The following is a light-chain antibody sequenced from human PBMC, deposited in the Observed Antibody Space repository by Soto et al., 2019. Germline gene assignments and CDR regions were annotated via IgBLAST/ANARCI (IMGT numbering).Light chain of an antibody. CDR2: GAS. CDR1: QGVSSSY. Sequence: EIVMTQSPSTLAVSPGERVTLSCRASQGVSSSYLAWYQQKPGQAPRLLIYGASSRATGIPERFSGSGSGTDYTLTISRLEPEDFAVYYCQQYGSSPITFGPGTKVDIK. CDR3: QQYGSSPIT. V-gene: IGKV3-20*01. J-gene: IGKJ3*01.